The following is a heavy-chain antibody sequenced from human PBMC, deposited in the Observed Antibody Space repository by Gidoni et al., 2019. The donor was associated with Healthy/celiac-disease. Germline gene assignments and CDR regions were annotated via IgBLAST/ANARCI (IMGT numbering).Heavy chain of an antibody. Sequence: EVQLLESGGGLVQPGGSLSLSCAASGFPFSRYALRWVRQAPGKGLEWVSAISGSGGSTYYADSVKGRFTISRDNSKNTLYLQMNSLRAEDTAVYYCAKARATMVRGVIAPYFDYWGQGTLVTVSS. CDR2: ISGSGGST. D-gene: IGHD3-10*01. J-gene: IGHJ4*02. CDR1: GFPFSRYA. V-gene: IGHV3-23*01. CDR3: AKARATMVRGVIAPYFDY.